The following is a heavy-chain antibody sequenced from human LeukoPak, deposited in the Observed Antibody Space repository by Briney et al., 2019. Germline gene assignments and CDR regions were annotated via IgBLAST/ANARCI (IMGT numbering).Heavy chain of an antibody. V-gene: IGHV4-30-2*01. CDR2: IYHSGST. J-gene: IGHJ4*02. Sequence: SQTLSLTCAVSGGSISSGGYSWSWIRQPPGKGLEWIGYIYHSGSTYYNPSLKSRVTISVDRSKNQFSLKLSSVTAADTAVYYCARGGPYCSGGSCYSVIDYWGQGTLVTVSS. CDR3: ARGGPYCSGGSCYSVIDY. CDR1: GGSISSGGYS. D-gene: IGHD2-15*01.